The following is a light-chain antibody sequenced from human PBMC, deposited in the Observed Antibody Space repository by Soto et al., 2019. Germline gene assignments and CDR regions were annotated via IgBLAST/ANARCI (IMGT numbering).Light chain of an antibody. CDR1: SSDVGGYQY. CDR3: SSYAGRNNYV. J-gene: IGLJ1*01. V-gene: IGLV2-8*01. CDR2: AVN. Sequence: QSALTQPPSASGSPGQSVTISCTGTSSDVGGYQYVSWYQQYPGKAPKLMIYAVNKRPSGVPDRFSGSRSGNTASLTVSGLQAEDEADYYCSSYAGRNNYVFGTGTKVTVL.